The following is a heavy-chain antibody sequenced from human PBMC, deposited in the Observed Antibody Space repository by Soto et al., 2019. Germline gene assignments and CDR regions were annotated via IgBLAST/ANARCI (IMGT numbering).Heavy chain of an antibody. D-gene: IGHD2-21*01. V-gene: IGHV1-24*01. Sequence: ASVKVSCKVSGYTLTELSMHWVRQAPGKGLEWMGGFDPEDGETNYAQKFQGRVTMTEDTSTDTAYMELSSLRSEDTAVYYCATHPREPPYYYYYVDVWGKGTTVTVSS. CDR3: ATHPREPPYYYYYVDV. CDR2: FDPEDGET. CDR1: GYTLTELS. J-gene: IGHJ6*03.